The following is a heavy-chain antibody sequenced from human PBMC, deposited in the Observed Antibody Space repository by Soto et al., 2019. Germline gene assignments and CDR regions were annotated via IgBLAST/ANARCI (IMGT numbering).Heavy chain of an antibody. CDR3: ARQTLLTYSSSWYGEFQH. CDR2: IYYSGST. D-gene: IGHD6-13*01. CDR1: GGSISSSSYY. J-gene: IGHJ1*01. Sequence: SETLSLTCTVSGGSISSSSYYWGWIRQPPGKGLEWIGSIYYSGSTYYNPSLKSRVTISVDTSKNQFSLKLSSVTAADTAVYYCARQTLLTYSSSWYGEFQHWGQGTLVTVPQ. V-gene: IGHV4-39*01.